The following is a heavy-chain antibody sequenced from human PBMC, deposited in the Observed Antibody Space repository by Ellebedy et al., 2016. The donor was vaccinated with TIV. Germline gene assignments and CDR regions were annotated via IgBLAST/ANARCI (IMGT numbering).Heavy chain of an antibody. Sequence: GESLKISXAASGFTFSSYAMSWVRQAPGKGLEWVSAISGSGGSTYYADSVKGRFTISRDNSKNTLYLQMNSLRAEDTAVYYCAKAFSSGWSLYYYYGMDVWGQGTTVTVSS. CDR1: GFTFSSYA. CDR2: ISGSGGST. V-gene: IGHV3-23*01. J-gene: IGHJ6*02. CDR3: AKAFSSGWSLYYYYGMDV. D-gene: IGHD6-19*01.